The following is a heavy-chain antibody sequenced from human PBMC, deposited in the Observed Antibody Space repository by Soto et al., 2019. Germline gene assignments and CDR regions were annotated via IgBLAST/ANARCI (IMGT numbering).Heavy chain of an antibody. CDR2: IDWDDDK. CDR1: GFSLSTSGMC. D-gene: IGHD5-18*01. CDR3: ARMRYSYGYPYGMDV. J-gene: IGHJ6*02. Sequence: SGPTLANPTQTLTLTCTFSGFSLSTSGMCVSWIRQPPGRALEWLALIDWDDDKYYSTSLKPRLTISKDTSKNQVVLTMTNMDPVDTATYYCARMRYSYGYPYGMDVWGQGTTVTVSS. V-gene: IGHV2-70*01.